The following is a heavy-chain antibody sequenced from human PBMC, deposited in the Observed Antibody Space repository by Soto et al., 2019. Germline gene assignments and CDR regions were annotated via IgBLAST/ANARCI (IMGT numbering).Heavy chain of an antibody. Sequence: QVQLVQSGAEVKKPGSSVKVSCKASGGTFSSYAISWVRQAPGQGLEWMGGIIPIFGTANYAQKFQGRVTMTADESTSTAYMEMSSLRAEDTAVYYCARECELELRDYYGMDVWGQGTTVTVSS. CDR2: IIPIFGTA. CDR3: ARECELELRDYYGMDV. D-gene: IGHD1-7*01. CDR1: GGTFSSYA. J-gene: IGHJ6*02. V-gene: IGHV1-69*01.